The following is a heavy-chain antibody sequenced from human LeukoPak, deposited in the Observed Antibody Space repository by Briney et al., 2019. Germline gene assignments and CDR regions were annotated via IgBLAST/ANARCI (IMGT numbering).Heavy chain of an antibody. CDR2: INHSGST. V-gene: IGHV4-34*01. Sequence: GXGLEWIGEINHSGSTNYNPSLKSRVTISVDTSKNQFSLKLSSVTAADTAVYYCATRDGYNRSFDYWGQGTLVTVSS. D-gene: IGHD5-12*01. J-gene: IGHJ4*02. CDR3: ATRDGYNRSFDY.